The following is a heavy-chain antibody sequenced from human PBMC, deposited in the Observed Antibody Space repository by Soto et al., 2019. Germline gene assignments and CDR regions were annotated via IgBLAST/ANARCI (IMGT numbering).Heavy chain of an antibody. CDR2: IIPILGIA. CDR3: ARDEEYCSSTSCYEPWYFDL. CDR1: GGTFSSYT. Sequence: QVQLVQSGAEVKKPGSSVKVSCKASGGTFSSYTISWVRQAPGQGLEWMGRIIPILGIANYAQKFQDRVTITADKSTSTAYMELSSLRSEDTAVYYCARDEEYCSSTSCYEPWYFDLWGRGTLVTVSS. V-gene: IGHV1-69*08. J-gene: IGHJ2*01. D-gene: IGHD2-2*01.